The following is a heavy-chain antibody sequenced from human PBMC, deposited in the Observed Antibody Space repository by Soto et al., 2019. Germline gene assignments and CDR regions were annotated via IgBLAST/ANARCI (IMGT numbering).Heavy chain of an antibody. J-gene: IGHJ4*02. CDR1: GVSLSSSNL. V-gene: IGHV4-4*02. CDR3: ARRKARGVNFDY. CDR2: IYHSGST. Sequence: PSETLSLTCAVSGVSLSSSNLLSWVRPPPGKGLEWIGEIYHSGSTNYNPSLKSRVTISVDKSKNQFSLKLSSVTAADTAVYYCARRKARGVNFDYWGQGTLVTVSS.